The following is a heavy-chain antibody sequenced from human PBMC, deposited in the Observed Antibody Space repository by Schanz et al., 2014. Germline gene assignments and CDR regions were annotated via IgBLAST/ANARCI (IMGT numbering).Heavy chain of an antibody. CDR2: IYYSGST. CDR1: GGSIRTYF. J-gene: IGHJ5*02. Sequence: QVQLQESGPGLVKPSETLSLTCSVSGGSIRTYFWAWIRQPPGKGLEWIGFIYYSGSTNYNPSLKSSVPISFERSKNQFALTLTSGTAADTGVYYCARQYSGWSRFDPWGQGIRVTVSS. D-gene: IGHD6-19*01. V-gene: IGHV4-59*08. CDR3: ARQYSGWSRFDP.